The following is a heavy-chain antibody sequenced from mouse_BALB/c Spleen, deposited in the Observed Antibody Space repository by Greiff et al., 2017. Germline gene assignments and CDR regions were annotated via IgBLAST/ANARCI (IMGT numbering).Heavy chain of an antibody. V-gene: IGHV5-17*02. Sequence: EVQRVESGGGLVQPGGSRKLSCAASGFTFSSFGMHWVRQAPEKGLEWVAYISSGSSTIYYADTVKGRFTISRDNPKNTLFLQMTSLRSEDTAMYYCARLGERYFDVWGAGTTVTVSS. CDR3: ARLGERYFDV. CDR2: ISSGSSTI. J-gene: IGHJ1*01. CDR1: GFTFSSFG.